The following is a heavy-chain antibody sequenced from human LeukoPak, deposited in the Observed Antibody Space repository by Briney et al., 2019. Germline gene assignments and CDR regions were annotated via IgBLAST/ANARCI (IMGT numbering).Heavy chain of an antibody. CDR3: ARLGLSLSTLDV. D-gene: IGHD3-16*02. V-gene: IGHV4-34*01. CDR2: INHSGST. CDR1: GGSFSGYY. J-gene: IGHJ6*02. Sequence: SETLSLTCAVYGGSFSGYYWSWIRQPPGKGLEWIGEINHSGSTNYNPSLKSRVTISVDTSKNQFSLKLSSVTAADTAVYYCARLGLSLSTLDVWGQGTTVTVSS.